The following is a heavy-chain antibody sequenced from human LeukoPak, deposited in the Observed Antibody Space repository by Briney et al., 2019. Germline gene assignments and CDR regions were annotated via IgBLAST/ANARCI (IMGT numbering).Heavy chain of an antibody. CDR2: IYSGGST. CDR3: ARINSGYYLPYYFDY. D-gene: IGHD3-22*01. V-gene: IGHV3-53*01. J-gene: IGHJ4*02. Sequence: GGSLRLSCAASGFTVSSNYMNWVRQAPGKGLEWVSVIYSGGSTYYADSVKGRFTISRDNAKNSLYLQMNSLRAEDTALYYCARINSGYYLPYYFDYWGQGTLVTVSS. CDR1: GFTVSSNY.